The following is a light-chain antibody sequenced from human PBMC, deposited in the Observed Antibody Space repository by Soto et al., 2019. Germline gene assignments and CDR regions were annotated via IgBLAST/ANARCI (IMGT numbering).Light chain of an antibody. CDR3: QQYNNWPGRT. CDR2: GAS. J-gene: IGKJ1*01. Sequence: ILMTQSPATLSVSPGERATLSCRASQSVSSNLAWYQQKPGQAPRLLIYGASTRATGIPARFSGSGSGTEFTLTISSLQSEDFAVYYCQQYNNWPGRTFGQGTKVDIK. V-gene: IGKV3-15*01. CDR1: QSVSSN.